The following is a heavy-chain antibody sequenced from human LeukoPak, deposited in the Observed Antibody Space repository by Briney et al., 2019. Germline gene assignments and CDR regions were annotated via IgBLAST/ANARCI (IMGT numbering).Heavy chain of an antibody. CDR1: GGTFSSYA. D-gene: IGHD3-3*01. Sequence: RASVKVSCKASGGTFSSYAISWVRQAPGQGLEWMGGIIPIFGTANYAQKFQGRVTITADESTSTAYMELSSLRSEDTAVYYCARGGVHYDFWSGSIRIGWFDTWGQGTLVTVSS. CDR2: IIPIFGTA. J-gene: IGHJ5*02. CDR3: ARGGVHYDFWSGSIRIGWFDT. V-gene: IGHV1-69*01.